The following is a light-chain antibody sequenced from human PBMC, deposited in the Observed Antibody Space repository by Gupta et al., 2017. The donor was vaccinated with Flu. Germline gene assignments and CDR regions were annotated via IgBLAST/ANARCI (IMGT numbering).Light chain of an antibody. CDR2: GAS. CDR3: QQCDNWPPT. V-gene: IGKV3D-15*01. J-gene: IGKJ2*01. CDR1: QSVSSN. Sequence: PATLSVSPGERATLSCRASQSVSSNLVWYQQKPGQAPRLLISGASTRATGIPARFSGSGSGTEFTLTISSLQSEDFAVYYCQQCDNWPPTFGQGTKLEIK.